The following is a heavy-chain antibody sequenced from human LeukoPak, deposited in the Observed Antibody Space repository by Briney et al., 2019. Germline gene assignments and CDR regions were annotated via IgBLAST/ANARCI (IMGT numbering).Heavy chain of an antibody. CDR2: VYHSGDT. CDR1: GGSISNSNW. CDR3: ARGGSRRSSYNSAFDI. Sequence: SETLSLTCAVSGGSISNSNWWSWVRPPPGKGLEWFGEVYHSGDTNYNPSLKSRVTISVDKSKNQFSLKLSSVTAADTAMYYCARGGSRRSSYNSAFDIWGQGTMVSVSS. V-gene: IGHV4-4*02. J-gene: IGHJ3*02. D-gene: IGHD5-24*01.